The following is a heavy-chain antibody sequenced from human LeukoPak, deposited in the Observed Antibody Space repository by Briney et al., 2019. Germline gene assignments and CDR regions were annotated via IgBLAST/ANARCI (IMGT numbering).Heavy chain of an antibody. CDR3: ARGKALYDYVWGSYRLNYFDY. CDR1: GGSISSYY. D-gene: IGHD3-16*02. Sequence: PSETLSLTCTVSGGSISSYYRSWIRQPPGKGLEWIGYIYYSGSTNYNPSLKSRVTISVDTSKNQFSLKLSSVTAEDTAVYYCARGKALYDYVWGSYRLNYFDYWGQGTLVTVSS. CDR2: IYYSGST. J-gene: IGHJ4*02. V-gene: IGHV4-59*01.